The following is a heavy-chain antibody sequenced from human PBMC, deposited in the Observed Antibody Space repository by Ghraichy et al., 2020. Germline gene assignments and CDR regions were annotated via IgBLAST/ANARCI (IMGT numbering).Heavy chain of an antibody. J-gene: IGHJ3*02. Sequence: GGSLRLSCAASGFTFSSYGMHWVRQAPGKGLEWVAFIRYDGSNKYYADSVKGRFTISRDSSKNTLYLQMNSLRAEDTAVYYCAKDVRKWQRTDAFDIWGQGTMVTVSS. CDR1: GFTFSSYG. CDR2: IRYDGSNK. CDR3: AKDVRKWQRTDAFDI. D-gene: IGHD5-12*01. V-gene: IGHV3-30*02.